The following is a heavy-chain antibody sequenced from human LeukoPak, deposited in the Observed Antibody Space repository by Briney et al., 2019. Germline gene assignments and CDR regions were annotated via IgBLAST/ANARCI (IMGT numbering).Heavy chain of an antibody. CDR3: AKRDSSGYYHYWYFDL. Sequence: PGGSLRLSCAASRFTFSSYAMSWVRQAPGKGLEWVSAISGSGGSTYYADSVKGRFTISRDNSKNTLYLQMNSLRAEDTAVYYCAKRDSSGYYHYWYFDLWGRGTLVTVSS. D-gene: IGHD3-22*01. V-gene: IGHV3-23*01. J-gene: IGHJ2*01. CDR1: RFTFSSYA. CDR2: ISGSGGST.